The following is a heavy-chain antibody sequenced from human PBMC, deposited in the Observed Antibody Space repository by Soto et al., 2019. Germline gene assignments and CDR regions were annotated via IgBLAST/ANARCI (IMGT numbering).Heavy chain of an antibody. V-gene: IGHV4-61*01. CDR2: IYYSGST. J-gene: IGHJ5*02. D-gene: IGHD6-19*01. CDR1: GGSVSSGSYY. CDR3: ARLADLNWFDP. Sequence: SETLSLTCTVSGGSVSSGSYYWSWIRQPPGKGLEWIGYIYYSGSTNYNPSLKSRVTISVDTSKNQFSLKLSSVTAADTAVYYCARLADLNWFDPWGQGTLVTVS.